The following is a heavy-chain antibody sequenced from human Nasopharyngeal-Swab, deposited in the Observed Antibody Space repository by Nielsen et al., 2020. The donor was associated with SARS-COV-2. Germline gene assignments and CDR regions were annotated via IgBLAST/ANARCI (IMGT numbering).Heavy chain of an antibody. J-gene: IGHJ4*02. D-gene: IGHD6-19*01. CDR1: GFTFSSYA. CDR3: AREGTSSGFDY. V-gene: IGHV3-30-3*01. CDR2: ISYDGSNK. Sequence: GGSLRLSCAASGFTFSSYAMHWVRQAPGKGLEWVAVISYDGSNKYYADFVKGRFTISRDNSKNTLYLQMNSLRAEDTAVYYCAREGTSSGFDYWGQGTLVTVSS.